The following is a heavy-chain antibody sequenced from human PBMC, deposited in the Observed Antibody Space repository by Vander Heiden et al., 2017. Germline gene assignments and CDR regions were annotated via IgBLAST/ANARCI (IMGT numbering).Heavy chain of an antibody. CDR3: ARTGNRNELDI. CDR1: GFTFGNFL. Sequence: EVQLLESGGVLAQPGGCLKVSCTACGFTFGNFLLNWVCQAPGKGLEWVSDMSGGGGFTYYIDSVKGRFTSSRDSAKNSMWLQMNDLRVEDTAVYYCARTGNRNELDIWGQGTMVTVSS. V-gene: IGHV3-23*01. CDR2: MSGGGGFT. J-gene: IGHJ3*02. D-gene: IGHD3-10*01.